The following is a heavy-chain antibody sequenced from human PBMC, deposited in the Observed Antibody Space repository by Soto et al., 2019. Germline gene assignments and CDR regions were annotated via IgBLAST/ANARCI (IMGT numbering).Heavy chain of an antibody. V-gene: IGHV4-31*03. CDR2: IYYSGST. D-gene: IGHD2-15*01. J-gene: IGHJ5*02. CDR1: GGSISSGGYY. CDR3: ATNSRDNMGWFEP. Sequence: QVQLQESGPGLVKPSQTLSLTCTVSGGSISSGGYYWSWIRQHPGKGLEWIGYIYYSGSTYYNPSLKSRVTLSVDTSKNQFSQKLSSVTAADTAVYYCATNSRDNMGWFEPWGQGTLVTVSS.